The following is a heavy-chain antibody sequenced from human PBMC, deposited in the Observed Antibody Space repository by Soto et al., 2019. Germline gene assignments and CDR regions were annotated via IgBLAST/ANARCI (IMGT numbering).Heavy chain of an antibody. CDR1: GFTFSNHA. J-gene: IGHJ6*03. V-gene: IGHV3-23*01. D-gene: IGHD3-3*01. CDR2: NGASGGST. Sequence: PGGSLRLSCAASGFTFSNHAMTWVRQAPGKGLEWVSTNGASGGSTWYADSVKGRFTISRDNSKNTLYLQMNSLRAEDTAVYYCAKDGSAIHYYYYMDVWGKGTPVTVSS. CDR3: AKDGSAIHYYYYMDV.